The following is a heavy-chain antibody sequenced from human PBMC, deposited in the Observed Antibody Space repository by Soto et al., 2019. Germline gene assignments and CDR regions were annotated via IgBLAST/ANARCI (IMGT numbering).Heavy chain of an antibody. CDR1: GGSISSSSYY. V-gene: IGHV4-39*01. CDR3: ARSPGTGIVLVPAAPFYDY. D-gene: IGHD2-2*01. Sequence: QLQLQESGPGLVKPSETLSLTCTVSGGSISSSSYYWGWIRQPPGKGLEWIGSIYYSGSTYYKPSLKSRVTISVDTSKNQFSLKLSAVTAADTAVYYCARSPGTGIVLVPAAPFYDYWGQGTLVTVSS. J-gene: IGHJ4*02. CDR2: IYYSGST.